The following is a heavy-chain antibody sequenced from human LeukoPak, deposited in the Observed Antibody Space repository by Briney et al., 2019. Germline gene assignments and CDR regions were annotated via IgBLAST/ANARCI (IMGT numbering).Heavy chain of an antibody. J-gene: IGHJ4*02. CDR1: GFTFSNYA. CDR3: AKDPGWFGELSGYYFDY. V-gene: IGHV3-23*01. CDR2: ISGSASST. Sequence: PGGSLRLSCAASGFTFSNYAMSWVRQAPGKGLEWVSAISGSASSTYHADSVKGRFTISRDNSKNTLYLQMNSLRAEDTAVYYCAKDPGWFGELSGYYFDYWGQGTLVTVSS. D-gene: IGHD3-10*01.